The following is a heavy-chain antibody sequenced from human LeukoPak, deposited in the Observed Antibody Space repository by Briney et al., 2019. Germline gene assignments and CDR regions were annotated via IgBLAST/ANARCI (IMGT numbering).Heavy chain of an antibody. Sequence: ASVKVSCKASGYTFTSYGISWVRQAPGQGLEWMGWISAYNGNTNYAQKLQGRVTMTTDTSTSTAYMELRSLRSDDTAVYYCARDRIVVVVAATPKSLCDIWGQGTMVTVSS. J-gene: IGHJ3*02. CDR2: ISAYNGNT. CDR1: GYTFTSYG. CDR3: ARDRIVVVVAATPKSLCDI. D-gene: IGHD2-15*01. V-gene: IGHV1-18*01.